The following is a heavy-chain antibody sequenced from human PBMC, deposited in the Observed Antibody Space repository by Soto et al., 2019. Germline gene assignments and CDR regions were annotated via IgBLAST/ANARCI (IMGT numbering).Heavy chain of an antibody. D-gene: IGHD1-1*01. Sequence: GSLRLSCXASGLTVSGKKYVAWVRQAPGKGLEWVSALYDVDGSFYSDSVKGRFTTSSDSSKTTVYLQMNDLRPADTAVYYCATWHEREHAYDVWGQGATVTVSS. V-gene: IGHV3-53*01. CDR1: GLTVSGKKY. CDR2: LYDVDGS. CDR3: ATWHEREHAYDV. J-gene: IGHJ3*01.